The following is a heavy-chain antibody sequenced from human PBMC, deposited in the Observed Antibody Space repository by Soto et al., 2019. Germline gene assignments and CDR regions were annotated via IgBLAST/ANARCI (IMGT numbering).Heavy chain of an antibody. Sequence: SETLSLTCTVSGGSISGYYWTWIRQPPGKGLEWIGYIHYSGSANYNPSLKSRVTISVDTSKNQFSLKMSSVTAADTAVYYCARVGDRSSYFFYSDYWGQGTLVTVSS. CDR3: ARVGDRSSYFFYSDY. V-gene: IGHV4-59*01. CDR1: GGSISGYY. J-gene: IGHJ4*01. CDR2: IHYSGSA. D-gene: IGHD3-22*01.